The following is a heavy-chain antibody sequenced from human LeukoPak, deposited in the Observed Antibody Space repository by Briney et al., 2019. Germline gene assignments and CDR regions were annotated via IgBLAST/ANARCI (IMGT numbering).Heavy chain of an antibody. Sequence: SETLSLTCAVYGGSFSGYYWSWIRQPPGKGLEWIGEINHSGSTNYNPSLKSRVTISVDTSKNQFSLKLNSVNAADTAVYYCARADSSSWFNWGQGTLVTVSS. CDR2: INHSGST. CDR1: GGSFSGYY. CDR3: ARADSSSWFN. J-gene: IGHJ4*02. D-gene: IGHD6-13*01. V-gene: IGHV4-34*01.